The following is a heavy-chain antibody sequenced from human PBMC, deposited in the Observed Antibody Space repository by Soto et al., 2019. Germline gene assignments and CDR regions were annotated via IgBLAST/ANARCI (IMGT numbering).Heavy chain of an antibody. D-gene: IGHD6-19*01. CDR2: ISYDGSNK. CDR3: ARDCIAVDDSDEGDWCFDI. V-gene: IGHV3-30-3*01. CDR1: GFTFSSYV. Sequence: QVQLVESGGGVVQPGRSLRLSCAASGFTFSSYVMHWVRQAPGKGLEWVAVISYDGSNKDYADSVQGRFTISRDNSKNTMYLQMNSLRPDDTAVVYCARDCIAVDDSDEGDWCFDIWGRGTLVTVSS. J-gene: IGHJ2*01.